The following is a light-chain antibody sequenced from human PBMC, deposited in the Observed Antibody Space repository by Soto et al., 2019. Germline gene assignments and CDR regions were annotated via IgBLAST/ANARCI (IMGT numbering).Light chain of an antibody. J-gene: IGLJ1*01. CDR1: SSNIVNNY. CDR2: DNN. Sequence: VLTQPHSVSAAPGQKVTISCSGSSSNIVNNYVSWYQQLPGTAPKLLIYDNNKRTSGIPDRFSGSKSGTSATLGITGLQTGDEADYYCGTWDSSLSAYVFGTGTKVTVL. V-gene: IGLV1-51*01. CDR3: GTWDSSLSAYV.